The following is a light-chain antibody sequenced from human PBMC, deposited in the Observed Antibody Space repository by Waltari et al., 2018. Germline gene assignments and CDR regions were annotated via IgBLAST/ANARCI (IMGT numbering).Light chain of an antibody. CDR2: AAS. Sequence: EILLTQSPATLSVSPGERATLSCRASQSFSTNLAWYQQKPGQVPRLIIYAASTRATGVAARFSGSGFGTEFTLTISSLQSEDFAVYYCQQYHHWPLTFGGGTEVEIK. CDR3: QQYHHWPLT. V-gene: IGKV3-15*01. CDR1: QSFSTN. J-gene: IGKJ4*01.